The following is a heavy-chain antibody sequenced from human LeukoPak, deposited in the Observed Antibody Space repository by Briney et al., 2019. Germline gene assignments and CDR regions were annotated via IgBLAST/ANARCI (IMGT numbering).Heavy chain of an antibody. CDR3: ASLLAMAKVDY. V-gene: IGHV4-59*08. J-gene: IGHJ4*02. Sequence: KTSETLSLTCTVSGDSVNTNYWSWVRQSPGKGLEWIGHISYTADTNYNPSLESRVTISVATSKNQFSLKLSSVTAADTAVYYCASLLAMAKVDYWGQGTLVTVSS. CDR1: GDSVNTNY. D-gene: IGHD5-18*01. CDR2: ISYTADT.